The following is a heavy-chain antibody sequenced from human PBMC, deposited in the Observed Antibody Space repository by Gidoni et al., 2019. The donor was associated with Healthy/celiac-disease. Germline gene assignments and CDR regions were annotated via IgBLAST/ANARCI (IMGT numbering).Heavy chain of an antibody. CDR1: GFTFSSYS. Sequence: EVQLVESGGGLVQPGGSLRLSCAASGFTFSSYSMNWVRQAPGKGLEWVSYISSSSSTIYYADSVKGRFTISRDNAKNSLYLQMNSLRAEDTAVYYCARDSKQRWLQDYYFDYWGQGTLVTVSS. V-gene: IGHV3-48*01. CDR3: ARDSKQRWLQDYYFDY. CDR2: ISSSSSTI. J-gene: IGHJ4*02. D-gene: IGHD5-12*01.